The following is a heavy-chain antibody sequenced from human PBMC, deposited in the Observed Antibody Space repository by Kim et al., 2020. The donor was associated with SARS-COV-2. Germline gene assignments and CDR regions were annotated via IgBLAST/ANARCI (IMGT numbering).Heavy chain of an antibody. CDR1: GYSFTSYW. V-gene: IGHV5-51*01. Sequence: GESLKISCKGSGYSFTSYWIGWVRQMPGKGLEWMGIIYPGDSDTRYSPSFQGQVTISADKSISTAYLQWSSLKASDTAMYYCARMAPHDIVVVVAATKPFDYWGQGTLVTVSS. CDR2: IYPGDSDT. J-gene: IGHJ4*02. CDR3: ARMAPHDIVVVVAATKPFDY. D-gene: IGHD2-15*01.